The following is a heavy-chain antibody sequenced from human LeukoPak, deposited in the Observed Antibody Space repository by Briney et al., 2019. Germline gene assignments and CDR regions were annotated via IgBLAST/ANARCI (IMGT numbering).Heavy chain of an antibody. CDR1: GGSISSGGYY. CDR3: ARERYYSFDP. J-gene: IGHJ5*02. Sequence: SETLSLTCTVYGGSISSGGYYWSWIRQHPGKGLEWIGYIYYSGSTYYNPSLKSRVTISVDTSKNQFSLKLSSVTAADTAVYYCARERYYSFDPWGQGTLVTVSS. V-gene: IGHV4-31*03. CDR2: IYYSGST. D-gene: IGHD4-11*01.